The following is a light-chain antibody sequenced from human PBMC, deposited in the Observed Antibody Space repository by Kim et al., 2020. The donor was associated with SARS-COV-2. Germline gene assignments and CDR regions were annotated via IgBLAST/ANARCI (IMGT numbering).Light chain of an antibody. CDR2: AAS. V-gene: IGKV1-39*01. Sequence: DIQMTQSPSSLSASVGDRVTITCRTSQNINSHLNWYHQKPGRAPKLLIYAASTLQGGVPSRFSGSGSETDFTLTISSLQPEDFATYFCHHSYISPFTFRPAPKVDI. J-gene: IGKJ3*01. CDR1: QNINSH. CDR3: HHSYISPFT.